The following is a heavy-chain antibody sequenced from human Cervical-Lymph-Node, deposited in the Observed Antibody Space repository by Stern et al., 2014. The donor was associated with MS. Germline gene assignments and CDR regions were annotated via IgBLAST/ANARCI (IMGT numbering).Heavy chain of an antibody. CDR1: GYTFTSFG. D-gene: IGHD5-24*01. V-gene: IGHV1-18*01. Sequence: VQLVQSGAEVKKPGASVKVSCKASGYTFTSFGISWVRQAPGQGLEWMGWICPYHWNTTYAHELQGRVTVTTDTSTTTAYMELRSLTSDDTAVYYCASGSLEGFDPWGQGTLVTVSS. J-gene: IGHJ5*02. CDR3: ASGSLEGFDP. CDR2: ICPYHWNT.